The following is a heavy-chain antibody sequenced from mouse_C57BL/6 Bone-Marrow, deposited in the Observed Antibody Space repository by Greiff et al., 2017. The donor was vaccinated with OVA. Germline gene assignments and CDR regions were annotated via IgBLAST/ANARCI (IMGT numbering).Heavy chain of an antibody. CDR2: ISSGSSTI. V-gene: IGHV5-17*01. D-gene: IGHD1-1*01. CDR1: GFTFSDYG. Sequence: EVQRVASGGGLVKPGGSLKLSCAASGFTFSDYGMHWVRQAPEKGLAWVAYISSGSSTIYYADTVKGRFTISRANAKNTLFLQMTSLRSEDTAMYYCARTIYYYGSSYGGYAMDYWGQGTSVTVSS. CDR3: ARTIYYYGSSYGGYAMDY. J-gene: IGHJ4*01.